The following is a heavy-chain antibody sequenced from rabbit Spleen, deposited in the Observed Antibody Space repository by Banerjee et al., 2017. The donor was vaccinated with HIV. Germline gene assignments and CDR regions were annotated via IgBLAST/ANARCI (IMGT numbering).Heavy chain of an antibody. V-gene: IGHV1S40*01. CDR2: IDTGSSGFT. CDR3: ATSTNGDWYWNL. CDR1: GVSFSSSSY. Sequence: QSLEESGGDLVKPGASLTLTCTASGVSFSSSSYMCWVRQAPGKGLEWIACIDTGSSGFTYFATWAKGRFTYSKTSSTTVTLQMTRLTAADTATYFCATSTNGDWYWNLWGPGTLVTVS. J-gene: IGHJ4*01. D-gene: IGHD2-1*01.